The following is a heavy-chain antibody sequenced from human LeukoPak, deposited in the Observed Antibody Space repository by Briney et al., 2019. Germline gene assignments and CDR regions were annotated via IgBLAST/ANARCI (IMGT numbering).Heavy chain of an antibody. CDR1: GYTFTSYA. D-gene: IGHD6-19*01. CDR2: SNAGNGNT. J-gene: IGHJ4*02. Sequence: ASVKVSCKASGYTFTSYAMHWVRQAPGQRLEWMGWSNAGNGNTKYSQKFQGRVTMTRDTSTSTVYMELSSPRSEDTAVYYCARVPSSGWVDYFDYWGQGTLVTVSS. CDR3: ARVPSSGWVDYFDY. V-gene: IGHV1-3*01.